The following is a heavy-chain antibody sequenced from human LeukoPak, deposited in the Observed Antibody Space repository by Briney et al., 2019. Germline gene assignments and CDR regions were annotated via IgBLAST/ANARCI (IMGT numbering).Heavy chain of an antibody. V-gene: IGHV3-30*03. CDR2: VSDDGLNT. Sequence: GGSLRLSCSTSGFTFNSHGFHWVRQAPGKGLEWVAAVSDDGLNTFYIDSVKGRFTISRDDSKNAVSLQMTSLRSEDTAMYYCARRHLRGNTLRGGHHLDPWGLGTLVAVSS. D-gene: IGHD1-14*01. J-gene: IGHJ5*02. CDR1: GFTFNSHG. CDR3: ARRHLRGNTLRGGHHLDP.